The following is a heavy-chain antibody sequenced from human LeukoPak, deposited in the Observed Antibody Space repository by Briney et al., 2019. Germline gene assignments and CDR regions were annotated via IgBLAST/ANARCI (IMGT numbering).Heavy chain of an antibody. Sequence: SGPTLVKPTQTLTLTCTFSGFSLSTSGVGVGWIRQPPGKALEWLALIYWDDDKRYSPSLKSRLTITEDTSKNQVVLTMTNMDPVDTATYYCAHSQPGSFKFPGLFDYWGQGTLVTVSS. CDR3: AHSQPGSFKFPGLFDY. J-gene: IGHJ4*02. D-gene: IGHD3-10*01. CDR2: IYWDDDK. CDR1: GFSLSTSGVG. V-gene: IGHV2-5*02.